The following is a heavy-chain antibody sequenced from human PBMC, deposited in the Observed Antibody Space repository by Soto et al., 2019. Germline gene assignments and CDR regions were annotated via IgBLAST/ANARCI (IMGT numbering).Heavy chain of an antibody. CDR1: GYTLTELS. CDR2: FDPEDGET. V-gene: IGHV1-24*01. CDR3: ATVLAINQYNWNFAGP. D-gene: IGHD1-7*01. J-gene: IGHJ5*02. Sequence: GASVKVSCKVSGYTLTELSMHWVRQAPGKGLEWMGGFDPEDGETIYAQKFQGRVTMTEDTSTDTAYMELSSLRSEDTAVYYCATVLAINQYNWNFAGPWGQGTLVTV.